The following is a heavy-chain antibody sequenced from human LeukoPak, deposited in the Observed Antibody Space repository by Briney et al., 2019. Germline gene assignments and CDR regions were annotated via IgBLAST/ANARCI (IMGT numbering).Heavy chain of an antibody. CDR1: GFTFSSYG. CDR3: ARSVSGYRFDY. Sequence: GGSLRLSCAASGFTFSSYGMHWVRQAPGKGLEWVAVIWYDGSNKYYADSVKGRFTISRDNSKNTLYLQMNSPRAEDTAVYYCARSVSGYRFDYWGQGTLVTVSS. D-gene: IGHD5-12*01. CDR2: IWYDGSNK. J-gene: IGHJ4*02. V-gene: IGHV3-33*01.